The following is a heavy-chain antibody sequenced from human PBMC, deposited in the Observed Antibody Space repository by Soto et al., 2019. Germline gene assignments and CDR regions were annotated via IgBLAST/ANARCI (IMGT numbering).Heavy chain of an antibody. CDR1: GGSISSSSYY. J-gene: IGHJ5*02. V-gene: IGHV4-39*01. D-gene: IGHD4-17*01. Sequence: SETLSLTCTVSGGSISSSSYYWGWIRQPPGKGLEWIGSIYYSGSTYYNPSLKSRVTISVDTSKNQFSLKLSSVTAADTAVYYCARQWVDYGEPNWFDPWGQGTLVTVSS. CDR2: IYYSGST. CDR3: ARQWVDYGEPNWFDP.